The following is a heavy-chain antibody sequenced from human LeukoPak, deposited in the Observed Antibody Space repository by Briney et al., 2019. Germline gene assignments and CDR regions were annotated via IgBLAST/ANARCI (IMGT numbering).Heavy chain of an antibody. CDR1: GYTFTSYY. CDR3: ARGGGRHYYDSSGYSL. V-gene: IGHV1-46*01. D-gene: IGHD3-22*01. Sequence: ASVKVSCKASGYTFTSYYMHWVRQAPGQGLEWMGIINPSGGSTSYAQKFQGRVTMTRDMSTSTVYMELSSLRSEGTAVYYCARGGGRHYYDSSGYSLWGQGTLVTVSS. J-gene: IGHJ4*02. CDR2: INPSGGST.